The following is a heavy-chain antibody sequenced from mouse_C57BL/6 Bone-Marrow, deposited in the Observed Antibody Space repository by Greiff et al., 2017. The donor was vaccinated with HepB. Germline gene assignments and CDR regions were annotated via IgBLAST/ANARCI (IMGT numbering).Heavy chain of an antibody. CDR1: GYTFTNYW. CDR3: ARWGDYFYYAMDY. J-gene: IGHJ4*01. V-gene: IGHV1-63*01. CDR2: IYPGGGYT. Sequence: VQLQQSGAELVRPGTSVKMSCKASGYTFTNYWIGWAKQRPGHGLEWIGDIYPGGGYTNYNEKFKGKATLTADKSSSTAYIQFSSLTSEDSAIYYCARWGDYFYYAMDYWGQGTSVTVSS. D-gene: IGHD2-4*01.